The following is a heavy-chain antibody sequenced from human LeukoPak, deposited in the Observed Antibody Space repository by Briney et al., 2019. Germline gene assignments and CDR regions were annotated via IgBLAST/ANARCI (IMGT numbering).Heavy chain of an antibody. CDR3: AKHIVVVPAANDY. D-gene: IGHD2-2*01. Sequence: PGGSLRLSCVVSGFSFSEYAMTWVRQAPGKGLEWVSTISGSAISTYYADSVKGRFTISRDNSKSMVYLQMSRLRAEDTAVYYCAKHIVVVPAANDYWGQGTLVTVSS. CDR2: ISGSAIST. J-gene: IGHJ4*02. CDR1: GFSFSEYA. V-gene: IGHV3-23*01.